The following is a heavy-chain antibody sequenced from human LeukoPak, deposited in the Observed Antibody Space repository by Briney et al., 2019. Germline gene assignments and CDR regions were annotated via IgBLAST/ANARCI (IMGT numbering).Heavy chain of an antibody. D-gene: IGHD5-18*01. J-gene: IGHJ4*02. Sequence: SETLSLTCAVYGGSFSGYYWSWIRQPPGKGLEWIGEINHSGSTDYNPSLKSRVTISIDKSKNHFSLKLTSVTAADTAIYYCARGRKYTSGYRVTELGSGYSDYWGQGTLVTVSS. CDR2: INHSGST. V-gene: IGHV4-34*01. CDR1: GGSFSGYY. CDR3: ARGRKYTSGYRVTELGSGYSDY.